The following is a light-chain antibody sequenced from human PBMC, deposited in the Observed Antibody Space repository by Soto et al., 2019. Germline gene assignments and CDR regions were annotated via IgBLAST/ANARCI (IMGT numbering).Light chain of an antibody. J-gene: IGLJ3*02. CDR1: SSDVGAYNY. CDR3: SSYTTSTTGV. Sequence: QSVLTQPASVSGFPGQSITISCTGTSSDVGAYNYVSWFQQHPGKAPRLIIYDVSNRPSGVSNRFSGSKSGNTASLTISGLQAEDEADYYCSSYTTSTTGVFGGGTKLTVL. V-gene: IGLV2-14*01. CDR2: DVS.